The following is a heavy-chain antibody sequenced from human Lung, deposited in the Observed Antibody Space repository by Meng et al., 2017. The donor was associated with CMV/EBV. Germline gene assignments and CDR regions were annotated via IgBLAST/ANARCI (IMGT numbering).Heavy chain of an antibody. CDR3: TRYSSGWSLADP. V-gene: IGHV3-49*04. CDR1: GFTFGDYA. Sequence: SXKISXTASGFTFGDYAMSWVRQAPGKGLEWVGFIRSKAYGGTTEYAASVKGRFTISRDDSKSIAYLQMNSLKTEDTAVYYCTRYSSGWSLADPWGQGTLVXVSS. J-gene: IGHJ5*02. CDR2: IRSKAYGGTT. D-gene: IGHD6-19*01.